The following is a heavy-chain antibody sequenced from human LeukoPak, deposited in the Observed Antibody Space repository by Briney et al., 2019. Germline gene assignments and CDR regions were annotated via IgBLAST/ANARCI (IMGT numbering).Heavy chain of an antibody. CDR2: IYYSGST. Sequence: PSETLSLTCTVSGGSISSYYWSWIRQPPGKGLEWIGYIYYSGSTNYNPSLKSRVTISVDTSKNQFSLKLGSVTAADTAVYYCARVGYCSSTSCYVRASWFDPWGQGTLVTVSS. V-gene: IGHV4-59*08. D-gene: IGHD2-2*01. CDR1: GGSISSYY. J-gene: IGHJ5*02. CDR3: ARVGYCSSTSCYVRASWFDP.